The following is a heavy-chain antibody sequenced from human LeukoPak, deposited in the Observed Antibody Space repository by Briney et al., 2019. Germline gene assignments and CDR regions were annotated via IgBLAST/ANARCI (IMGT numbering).Heavy chain of an antibody. V-gene: IGHV4-39*01. Sequence: SETLSLTCTVSGGSISSSSYYWGWIRQPPGKGLEWIGSIYYSGSTYYNPSLKSRVTISVDTSKNQFSLRLSSVTAADTAVYYCARQDLRSSGWTAWWYFDLWGRGTLVTVSP. CDR2: IYYSGST. J-gene: IGHJ2*01. D-gene: IGHD6-19*01. CDR3: ARQDLRSSGWTAWWYFDL. CDR1: GGSISSSSYY.